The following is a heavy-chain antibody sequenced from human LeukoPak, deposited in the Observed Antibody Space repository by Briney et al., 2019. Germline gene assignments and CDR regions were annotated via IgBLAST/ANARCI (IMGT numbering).Heavy chain of an antibody. CDR1: GGSFSGYY. Sequence: SETLSLTCAAYGGSFSGYYWSWIRQPPGKGLEWIGEIYHSGSASYNPSLKSRVTISVDTSKNQFSLKLSSVTAAGTAVYYCAREIVVVTATARYFDLWGRGTLVTVSS. D-gene: IGHD2-21*02. CDR2: IYHSGSA. CDR3: AREIVVVTATARYFDL. V-gene: IGHV4-34*01. J-gene: IGHJ2*01.